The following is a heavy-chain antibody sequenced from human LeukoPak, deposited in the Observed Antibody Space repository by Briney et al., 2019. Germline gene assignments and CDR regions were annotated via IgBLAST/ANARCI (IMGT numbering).Heavy chain of an antibody. V-gene: IGHV1-46*01. Sequence: ASVKVSCKASGYTFTSYYMHWVRQAPGQGLEWMGIINPSGGSTSYAQKFQGRVTMTRDMSTSTVYMELSSLRSEDTAVYYCARDPTVTTSNNWFDPWGQGTLVSVSS. D-gene: IGHD4-11*01. CDR2: INPSGGST. CDR3: ARDPTVTTSNNWFDP. CDR1: GYTFTSYY. J-gene: IGHJ5*02.